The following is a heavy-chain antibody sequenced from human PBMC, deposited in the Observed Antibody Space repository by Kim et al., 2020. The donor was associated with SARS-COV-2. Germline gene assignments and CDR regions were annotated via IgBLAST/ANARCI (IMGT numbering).Heavy chain of an antibody. Sequence: SVKVSCKASGGTFSNYAISLVRQAPGQGLEWMAGIIPIFGTAKTAQKFQGRVTITADESTRTAYMELSSLRSEDTAVYYCATDFWSGYFHHRFDYWGQG. V-gene: IGHV1-69*13. CDR3: ATDFWSGYFHHRFDY. D-gene: IGHD3-3*01. J-gene: IGHJ4*02. CDR1: GGTFSNYA. CDR2: IIPIFGTA.